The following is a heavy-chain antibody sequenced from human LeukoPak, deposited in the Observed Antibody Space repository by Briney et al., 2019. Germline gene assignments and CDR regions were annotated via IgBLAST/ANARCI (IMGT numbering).Heavy chain of an antibody. CDR1: GDSISSYY. D-gene: IGHD6-19*01. CDR3: ARRKIFQYKYSSGWKWYFDL. CDR2: IYYSGST. Sequence: PSETLSLTCTVSGDSISSYYWSWIRQPPGKGLEWIGYIYYSGSTNYNPSLKSRVTISVDTSKNQFSLKLSSVTAADTAVYYCARRKIFQYKYSSGWKWYFDLWGRGTLVTVSS. V-gene: IGHV4-59*12. J-gene: IGHJ2*01.